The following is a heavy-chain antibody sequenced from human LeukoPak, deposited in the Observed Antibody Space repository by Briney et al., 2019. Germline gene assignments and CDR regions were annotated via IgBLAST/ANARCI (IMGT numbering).Heavy chain of an antibody. V-gene: IGHV1-2*02. D-gene: IGHD6-6*01. CDR3: ARDSSYTSSLYYFEY. Sequence: ASVKVSCKASGYTFTDYYMHGVRQAPGQGLEWMGWINPHSGGTNYAQKFKGRVTMTRDKSISTVYMEVSRLRSDDTAVYYCARDSSYTSSLYYFEYWGQGTLVTVSS. CDR2: INPHSGGT. CDR1: GYTFTDYY. J-gene: IGHJ4*02.